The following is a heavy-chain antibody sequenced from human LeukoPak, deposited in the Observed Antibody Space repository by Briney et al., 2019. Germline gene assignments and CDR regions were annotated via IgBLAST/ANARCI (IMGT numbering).Heavy chain of an antibody. V-gene: IGHV3-7*01. CDR2: IKQDGSEK. CDR3: ARVGDRIRYWYIELFDY. J-gene: IGHJ4*02. Sequence: PGGSLRLSCAASGFTFSSYWMSWVRQAPGKGLEWVANIKQDGSEKYYVDSVKGRFTISRDNAKNSLYLQMNSLRAEDTAVYYCARVGDRIRYWYIELFDYWGQGTLVTVSS. CDR1: GFTFSSYW. D-gene: IGHD2-8*02.